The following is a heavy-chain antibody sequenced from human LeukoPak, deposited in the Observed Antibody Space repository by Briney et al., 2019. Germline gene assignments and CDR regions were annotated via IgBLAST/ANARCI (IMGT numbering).Heavy chain of an antibody. Sequence: GRSLRLSCAASGFTFSSYGMHRVRQAPGKGLEWVAVIWYDGSNKYYADSVKGRFTISRDNSKNTLYLQMNSLRAEDTAVYYCARLGRRGNWFDPWGQGTLVTVSS. CDR2: IWYDGSNK. CDR1: GFTFSSYG. V-gene: IGHV3-33*01. CDR3: ARLGRRGNWFDP. D-gene: IGHD1-26*01. J-gene: IGHJ5*02.